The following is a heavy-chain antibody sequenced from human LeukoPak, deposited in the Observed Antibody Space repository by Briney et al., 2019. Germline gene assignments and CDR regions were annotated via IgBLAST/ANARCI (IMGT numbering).Heavy chain of an antibody. D-gene: IGHD6-19*01. Sequence: SETLSLTCAVYGGSFSGYYWSWIRQPPGKGLEWIGEINHSGSTNYNPSLKSRVTISVDTSKNQFSLKLSSVTAAVTAVYYCARAVVRRKSGIAVAAYYYYGMDVWGQGTTVTVSS. V-gene: IGHV4-34*01. CDR1: GGSFSGYY. CDR3: ARAVVRRKSGIAVAAYYYYGMDV. J-gene: IGHJ6*02. CDR2: INHSGST.